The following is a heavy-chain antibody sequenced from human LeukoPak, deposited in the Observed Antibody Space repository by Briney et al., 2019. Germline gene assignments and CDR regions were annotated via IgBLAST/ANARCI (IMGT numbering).Heavy chain of an antibody. CDR3: ARQHCSGGDCYFFD. CDR1: GFTFSRNA. J-gene: IGHJ4*02. CDR2: ISSSSNYM. D-gene: IGHD2-15*01. Sequence: PGGSLRLSCAASGFTFSRNAMNWVRQAPGKGLEWVSFISSSSNYMSYADSVKGRFTISRDNSKNTLYLQLNSLRAEDTAVYYCARQHCSGGDCYFFDWGQGTLVTVSS. V-gene: IGHV3-21*01.